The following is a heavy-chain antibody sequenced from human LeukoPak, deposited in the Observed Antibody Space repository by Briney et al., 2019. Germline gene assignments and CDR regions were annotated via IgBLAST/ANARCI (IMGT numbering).Heavy chain of an antibody. V-gene: IGHV3-48*01. CDR3: ARDGVALQ. J-gene: IGHJ4*02. CDR2: ISSSTTTI. D-gene: IGHD2-15*01. Sequence: TGGSLRLSCAASGFTFSTYGMSWVRRAPGKGLEWVSYISSSTTTIQYAGSVKARFTISRDNAKNSVFLHMNTLRVEDQCVYYCARDGVALQWGEGPLVPV. CDR1: GFTFSTYG.